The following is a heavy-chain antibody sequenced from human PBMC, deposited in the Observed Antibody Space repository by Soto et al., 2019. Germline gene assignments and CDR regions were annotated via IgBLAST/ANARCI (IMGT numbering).Heavy chain of an antibody. CDR1: GFTFSDYA. V-gene: IGHV3-23*01. CDR2: ITGSGRST. D-gene: IGHD5-12*01. Sequence: EVQLLESGGGLVHPEGSLRLSCAASGFTFSDYAVNWVRQAPGKGLEWVSIITGSGRSTFYADSVKGRFTISRDNSRNTLYLQMDSLRAEDTAVYYCAKESGLSTTYYYSYGMDVWGQGTTVTVSS. J-gene: IGHJ6*02. CDR3: AKESGLSTTYYYSYGMDV.